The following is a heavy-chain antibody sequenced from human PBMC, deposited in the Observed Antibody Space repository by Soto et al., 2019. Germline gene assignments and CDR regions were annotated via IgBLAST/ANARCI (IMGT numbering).Heavy chain of an antibody. CDR2: INDRGSI. Sequence: QVQLQQWGAGPLRPLETLSLTCGVSGGAFSGYYWAWIRQSPGKGLEGIGEINDRGSINYNPSLTSRVSTAVDTSKNHYSLKLRSVTAADPAVYYCARESHDILTGPPWVWYFDLWGRGTLVTVSS. D-gene: IGHD3-9*01. CDR1: GGAFSGYY. V-gene: IGHV4-34*01. CDR3: ARESHDILTGPPWVWYFDL. J-gene: IGHJ2*01.